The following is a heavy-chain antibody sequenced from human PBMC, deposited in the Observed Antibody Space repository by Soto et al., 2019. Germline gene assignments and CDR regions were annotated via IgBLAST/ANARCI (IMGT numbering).Heavy chain of an antibody. Sequence: LSLSCSISGGSFSSGGFYGGWIREVPGRGLEWIGHVFNTVTTRYSLPLRTRLTMSIDTSANQFSMTLSSVTDADTAIYYCTRGYYGSGGPDVWGQGTLVTVSS. CDR3: TRGYYGSGGPDV. CDR1: GGSFSSGGFY. D-gene: IGHD3-10*01. J-gene: IGHJ4*02. V-gene: IGHV4-31*03. CDR2: VFNTVTT.